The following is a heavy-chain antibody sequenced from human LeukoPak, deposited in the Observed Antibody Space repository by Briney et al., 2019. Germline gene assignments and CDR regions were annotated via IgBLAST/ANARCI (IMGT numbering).Heavy chain of an antibody. J-gene: IGHJ4*01. CDR3: AKEGGRYYDSSGNY. D-gene: IGHD3-22*01. CDR1: GFTFSSYA. CDR2: ISGSGGAT. V-gene: IGHV3-23*01. Sequence: GGSLSLSCAASGFTFSSYAMSWVRQAPGKGLEWVSAISGSGGATYYADSVKGRFTISRDNSKNTLYLQMNSLRAEDTAVFYCAKEGGRYYDSSGNYWGQEPWSPSPQ.